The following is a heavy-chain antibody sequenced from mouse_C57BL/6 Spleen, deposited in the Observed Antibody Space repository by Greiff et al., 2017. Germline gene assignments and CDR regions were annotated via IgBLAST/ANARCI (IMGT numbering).Heavy chain of an antibody. J-gene: IGHJ4*01. CDR1: GYTFTSYW. D-gene: IGHD1-1*02. CDR3: AREGRGGPAGAMDY. CDR2: IDPNSGGT. Sequence: VQLQQPGAELVKPGASVKLSCKASGYTFTSYWMHWVKQRPGRGLEWIGRIDPNSGGTKYNEKFKSKATLTVDKPSSTAYMQLSSLTSGDSAVYYCAREGRGGPAGAMDYWGQGTSATVSS. V-gene: IGHV1-72*01.